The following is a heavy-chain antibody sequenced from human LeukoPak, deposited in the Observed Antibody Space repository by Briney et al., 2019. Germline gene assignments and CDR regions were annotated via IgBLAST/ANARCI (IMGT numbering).Heavy chain of an antibody. CDR3: ARMESGVDGVAAFDY. Sequence: SQTLSLTCDVSGGFISSGTHYWTWVRQPVGKGLEWLGRIFTSGSPTYNSALKSRVTISVDTSKNQFSLKLSSVTAADTAVYYCARMESGVDGVAAFDYWGQGTLVTVSS. V-gene: IGHV4-61*02. D-gene: IGHD6-13*01. CDR2: IFTSGSP. J-gene: IGHJ4*02. CDR1: GGFISSGTHY.